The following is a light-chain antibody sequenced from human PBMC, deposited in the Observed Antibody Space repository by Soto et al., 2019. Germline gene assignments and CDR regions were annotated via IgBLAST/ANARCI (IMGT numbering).Light chain of an antibody. CDR3: QQYGSSPS. V-gene: IGKV3D-20*01. Sequence: EIVLTQSPGTLSLSPGARATLSCRASQSVSSSNLAWYQQKPGLAPRLLIYDASSRATGISDRFSGSGSGTDFTLTISRLEPEDFAVYYCQQYGSSPSFGGGTKVDIK. CDR2: DAS. J-gene: IGKJ4*01. CDR1: QSVSSSN.